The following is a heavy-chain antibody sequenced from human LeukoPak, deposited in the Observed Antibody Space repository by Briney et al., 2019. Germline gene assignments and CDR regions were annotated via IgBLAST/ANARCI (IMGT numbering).Heavy chain of an antibody. J-gene: IGHJ4*02. CDR2: INSDGSST. Sequence: GGSLRLSCAASGFTFSSYWMHWVRQAPGKGLVWVSRINSDGSSTSYADSVKGRFTISRDNAKNSLYLQMNSLRAEDTAVYYCARWEGNGYYFDYRGQGTLVTVSS. V-gene: IGHV3-74*01. CDR1: GFTFSSYW. CDR3: ARWEGNGYYFDY. D-gene: IGHD3-22*01.